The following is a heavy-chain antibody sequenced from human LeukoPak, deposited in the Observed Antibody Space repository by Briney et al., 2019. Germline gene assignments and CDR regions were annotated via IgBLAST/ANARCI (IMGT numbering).Heavy chain of an antibody. CDR2: ISWKSGSI. CDR1: GFTFDDYA. J-gene: IGHJ4*02. V-gene: IGHV3-9*01. Sequence: GGSLRLSCAASGFTFDDYAMHWVRQAPGKGLEWVSGISWKSGSIGYADSVKGRFTISRDNAKNSLYLQMNSLRAEDTALYYCAKVGLYYDSSGYYDYWGQGTLVTVSS. CDR3: AKVGLYYDSSGYYDY. D-gene: IGHD3-22*01.